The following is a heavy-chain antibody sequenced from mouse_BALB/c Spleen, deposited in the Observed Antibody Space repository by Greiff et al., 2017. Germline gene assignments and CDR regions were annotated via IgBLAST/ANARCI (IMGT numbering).Heavy chain of an antibody. J-gene: IGHJ2*01. CDR3: ARQADSFDY. V-gene: IGHV5-6*01. CDR2: ISSGGSYT. CDR1: GFTFSSYG. Sequence: EVMLVESGGDLVKPGGSLKLSCAASGFTFSSYGMSWVRQTPDKRLEWVATISSGGSYTYYPDSVKGRFTISRDNAKNTLYLQMSSLKSEDTAMYYCARQADSFDYWGQGTTLTVSS.